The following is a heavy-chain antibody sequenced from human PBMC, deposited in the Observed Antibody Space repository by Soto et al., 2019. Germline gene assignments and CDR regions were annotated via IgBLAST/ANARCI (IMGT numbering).Heavy chain of an antibody. J-gene: IGHJ3*02. CDR3: AKIPHSSSWYLDAFDI. Sequence: EVQLLESGGGLVQPGGSLRLSCAASGFTFSSYAMSWVRQAPGKGLEWVSAISGSGGSTYYADSVKGRFTISRDNSKKTRYLRINSVRAEDTAVYYCAKIPHSSSWYLDAFDIWGQGTMVTVSS. CDR1: GFTFSSYA. V-gene: IGHV3-23*01. CDR2: ISGSGGST. D-gene: IGHD6-13*01.